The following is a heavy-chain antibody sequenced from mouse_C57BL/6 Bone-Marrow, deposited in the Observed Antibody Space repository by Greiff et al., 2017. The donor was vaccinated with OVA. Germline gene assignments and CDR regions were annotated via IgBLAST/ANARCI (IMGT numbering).Heavy chain of an antibody. J-gene: IGHJ1*03. CDR2: IDTENGDT. Sequence: EVKLMESGAELVRPGASVKLSCTASGFNIKDDYMHWVKQRPEQGLAWIGWIDTENGDTEYASKFQGKATVTADTSTNTAYLQLSSLTSEDTAVYYCTTIYYDYDGDWYFDVWGTGTTVTVSS. D-gene: IGHD2-4*01. V-gene: IGHV14-4*01. CDR3: TTIYYDYDGDWYFDV. CDR1: GFNIKDDY.